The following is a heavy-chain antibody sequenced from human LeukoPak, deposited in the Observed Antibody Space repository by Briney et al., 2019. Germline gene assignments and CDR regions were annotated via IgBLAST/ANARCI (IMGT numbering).Heavy chain of an antibody. D-gene: IGHD3-10*01. CDR1: GFTFSSYA. Sequence: GGSLRLSCAASGFTFSSYAMHWVRQAPGKGLEWVALISYDGSNKYYADSVKGRFTISRDNSKNTLYLQMNSLRAEDTAVYYCARDSADSGGYFQCWGQGTLVTVSS. CDR2: ISYDGSNK. CDR3: ARDSADSGGYFQC. V-gene: IGHV3-30-3*01. J-gene: IGHJ1*01.